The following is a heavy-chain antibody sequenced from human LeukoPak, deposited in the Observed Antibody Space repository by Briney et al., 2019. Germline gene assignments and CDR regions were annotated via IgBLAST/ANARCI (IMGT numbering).Heavy chain of an antibody. V-gene: IGHV3-30-3*01. J-gene: IGHJ3*02. CDR3: ARATGYRPDDASDI. CDR1: GFTFSDYA. CDR2: ISYDGNKK. D-gene: IGHD3-16*02. Sequence: GGSLRLSCAASGFTFSDYAIHWVRQAPGKGLEWVAVISYDGNKKYSANPVKGRFTISRDNSKNTLYLQMNSLRGEDTAVYYCARATGYRPDDASDIWGQGTLVTVSS.